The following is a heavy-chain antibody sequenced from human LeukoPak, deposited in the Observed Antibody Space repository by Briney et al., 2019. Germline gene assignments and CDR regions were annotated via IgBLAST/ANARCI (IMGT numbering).Heavy chain of an antibody. D-gene: IGHD6-13*01. Sequence: GGSLRLSCAASGFTFSSYAMSWVRQAPGKGLEWVSAISGSGGSTYYADSVKGRFTIYRDNSKNTLYLQMNSLRAEDTAVYYCAKTSIGSSTWFHWGQGTLVTVSS. J-gene: IGHJ4*02. CDR2: ISGSGGST. CDR3: AKTSIGSSTWFH. V-gene: IGHV3-23*01. CDR1: GFTFSSYA.